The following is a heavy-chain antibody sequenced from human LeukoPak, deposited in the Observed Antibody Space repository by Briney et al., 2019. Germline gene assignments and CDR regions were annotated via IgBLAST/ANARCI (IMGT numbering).Heavy chain of an antibody. D-gene: IGHD3-22*01. CDR3: ARGVYYDSSGYPY. CDR1: GFTVSSNY. J-gene: IGHJ4*02. V-gene: IGHV3-66*01. Sequence: PGGSLRLSCAASGFTVSSNYMSWVRQAPGKGLEWVSVIYSGGSTYYADSVKGRFTISRDNSKNTLYLQMNSLRAEDTAVYYCARGVYYDSSGYPYWGQGTLVTVSS. CDR2: IYSGGST.